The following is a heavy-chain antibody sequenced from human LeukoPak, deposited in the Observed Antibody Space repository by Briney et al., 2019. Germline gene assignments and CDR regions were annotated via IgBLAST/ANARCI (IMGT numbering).Heavy chain of an antibody. CDR3: ARSRVGATPHWFDP. CDR1: GYTFTGYY. D-gene: IGHD1-26*01. J-gene: IGHJ5*02. Sequence: GASVKVSCKASGYTFTGYYMHWVRQAPGQGLEWMGWINPNSGGTNYAQKFQGRVTMTRDTSISTAYMELSRLRSDDTAVYYCARSRVGATPHWFDPWGQGTLVTVYS. CDR2: INPNSGGT. V-gene: IGHV1-2*02.